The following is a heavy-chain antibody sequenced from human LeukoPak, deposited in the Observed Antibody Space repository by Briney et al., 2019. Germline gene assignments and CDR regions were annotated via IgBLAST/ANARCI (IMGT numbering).Heavy chain of an antibody. V-gene: IGHV4-30-4*01. CDR1: GGSISSGDYS. D-gene: IGHD3-22*01. J-gene: IGHJ4*02. Sequence: SETLSLTCTVSGGSISSGDYSWSWIRQPPGKGLEWIGYIYYSGSTYYNPSLKSRVTISVDTSKNQFSLKLSSVTAADTAVYYCARDGPYYYDSSGYYLFDYWGQGTLVTVSS. CDR3: ARDGPYYYDSSGYYLFDY. CDR2: IYYSGST.